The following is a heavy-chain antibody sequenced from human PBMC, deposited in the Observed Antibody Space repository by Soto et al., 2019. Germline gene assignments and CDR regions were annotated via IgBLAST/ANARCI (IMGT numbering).Heavy chain of an antibody. D-gene: IGHD2-15*01. CDR3: ARHASDCSGGSCYSLDDAFDI. CDR2: IYYSGST. J-gene: IGHJ3*02. CDR1: GGSIGSYY. Sequence: QVQLQESGPGLVKPSETLSLTCTVSGGSIGSYYWSWIRQPPGKGLEWIGYIYYSGSTNYNPSLKSRVTISVDTSKNQCSLKLSSVTAADTAVYYCARHASDCSGGSCYSLDDAFDIWGQGTMVTVSS. V-gene: IGHV4-59*08.